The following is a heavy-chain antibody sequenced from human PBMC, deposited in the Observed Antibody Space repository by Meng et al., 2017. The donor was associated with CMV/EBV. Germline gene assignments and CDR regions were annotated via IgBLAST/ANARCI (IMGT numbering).Heavy chain of an antibody. CDR1: GGTFSSNT. J-gene: IGHJ5*02. V-gene: IGHV1-69*02. CDR3: ARSLGPPFGDLLYL. CDR2: TIPILGIA. Sequence: SVKVSCKASGGTFSSNTITWVRQAPGQGLEWMGRTIPILGIADYAQKFQGRLTITADKPTRTAFMELSSLRSEDTAVYYCARSLGPPFGDLLYLWGQGTLVTVSS. D-gene: IGHD3-10*01.